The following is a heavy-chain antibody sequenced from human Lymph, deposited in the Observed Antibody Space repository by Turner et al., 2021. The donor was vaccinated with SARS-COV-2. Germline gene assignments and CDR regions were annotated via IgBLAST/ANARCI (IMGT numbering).Heavy chain of an antibody. V-gene: IGHV4-39*01. CDR2: FFYCGST. CDR3: GVGPTRWYFQH. D-gene: IGHD1-26*01. J-gene: IGHJ1*01. CDR1: GGSISSSSYY. Sequence: QLQLQESGPGLVKPSETLSLTCTVSGGSISSSSYYWGWIRQPPGKGLEWIGNFFYCGSTYYNPSLKSRVTISEDTSKNQFSLKLTSVTAADTAVYYCGVGPTRWYFQHWGQGTLVTVSS.